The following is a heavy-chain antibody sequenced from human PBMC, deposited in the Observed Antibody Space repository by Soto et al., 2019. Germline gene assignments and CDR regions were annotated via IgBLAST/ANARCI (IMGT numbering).Heavy chain of an antibody. D-gene: IGHD2-21*01. CDR3: ARGRSEVKYDF. CDR2: ISAYIGQQ. CDR1: GYTFINYG. Sequence: QVQLVQSGSEMKKPGASVKVSCKASGYTFINYGLSWVRQAPGQGLEWMGWISAYIGQQDYSPKFRDRLTMTTDTPTTTAYMELTSLRSDDTAIYYCARGRSEVKYDFWGQGTLVTVSS. V-gene: IGHV1-18*01. J-gene: IGHJ4*03.